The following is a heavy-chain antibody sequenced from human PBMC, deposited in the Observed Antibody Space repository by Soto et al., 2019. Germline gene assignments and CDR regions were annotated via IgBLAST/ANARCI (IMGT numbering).Heavy chain of an antibody. J-gene: IGHJ4*02. CDR1: GFTFSDHY. D-gene: IGHD5-12*01. Sequence: EVQLVESGGGLVQPGGSLRLSCAASGFTFSDHYMDWVRQAPGKGLEWIGRIKNKPKSYTTQYAASVKGRFTISRDDSINSLHLQMESLRADDTAVYYCARYIVATKYLDYWGQGTPVTVSS. CDR2: IKNKPKSYTT. V-gene: IGHV3-72*01. CDR3: ARYIVATKYLDY.